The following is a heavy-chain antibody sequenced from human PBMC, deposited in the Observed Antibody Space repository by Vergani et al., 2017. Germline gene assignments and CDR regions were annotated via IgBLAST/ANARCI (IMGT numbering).Heavy chain of an antibody. CDR1: GFTFSSYW. J-gene: IGHJ3*02. CDR2: IKQDGSEK. V-gene: IGHV3-7*04. D-gene: IGHD3-22*01. CDR3: ARVGADYDSSGYYYVYAFDI. Sequence: EVQLVESGGGLVQPGGSLRLSCAASGFTFSSYWMSWVRQAPGKGLEWVANIKQDGSEKYYVDYVKGRFTISRDNAKNSLYLQMNSLRAEDTAVYYCARVGADYDSSGYYYVYAFDIWGQGTMVTVSS.